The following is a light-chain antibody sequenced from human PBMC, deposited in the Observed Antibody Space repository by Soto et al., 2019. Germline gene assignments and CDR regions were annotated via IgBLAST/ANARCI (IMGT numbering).Light chain of an antibody. CDR3: QSYDNSLSGSVV. V-gene: IGLV2-14*01. J-gene: IGLJ2*01. CDR2: DVS. Sequence: QSALTQPASVSGSHGQSITISCTGTSSDVGGYKFVSWYQQHPGKVPKLLIYDVSNRPSGVSNRFSGSKSGNTASLTISGLQAGDEADYFCQSYDNSLSGSVVFGGGTKLTVL. CDR1: SSDVGGYKF.